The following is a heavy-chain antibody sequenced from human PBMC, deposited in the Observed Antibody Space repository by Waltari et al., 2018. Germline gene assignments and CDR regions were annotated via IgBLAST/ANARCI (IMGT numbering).Heavy chain of an antibody. J-gene: IGHJ2*01. CDR2: IYYSGST. CDR3: ARVGGAWYFDL. D-gene: IGHD3-10*01. CDR1: GGSISSYY. V-gene: IGHV4-59*01. Sequence: QVQLQESGPGLVKPSETLSLTCTVSGGSISSYYWSWIRQPPGKGLEWIGYIYYSGSTNYNPSLKSRVTISVDTSKNQFSLKLSSVTAADTAVYYCARVGGAWYFDLWGRGTLVTVSS.